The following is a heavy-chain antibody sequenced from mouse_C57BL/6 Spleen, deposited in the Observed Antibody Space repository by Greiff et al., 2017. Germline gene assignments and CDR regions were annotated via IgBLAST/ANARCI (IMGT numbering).Heavy chain of an antibody. CDR3: ASGKAGSFAY. CDR2: ISNLAYSI. V-gene: IGHV5-15*01. Sequence: EVKVVESGGGLVQPGGSLKLSCAASGFTFSDYGMAWVRQAPRKGPEWVAFISNLAYSIYYADTVTGRFTISRENAKNTLYLEMSSLRSEDTAMYYCASGKAGSFAYWGQGTLVTVSA. CDR1: GFTFSDYG. D-gene: IGHD3-2*02. J-gene: IGHJ3*01.